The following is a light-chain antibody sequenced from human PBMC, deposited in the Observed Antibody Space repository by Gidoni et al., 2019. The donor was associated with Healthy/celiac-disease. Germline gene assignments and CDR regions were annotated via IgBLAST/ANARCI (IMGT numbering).Light chain of an antibody. CDR1: QRVFYSSNTKNY. CDR3: QPYSSTPPT. V-gene: IGKV4-1*01. J-gene: IGKJ1*01. CDR2: WAS. Sequence: IVMPQSPDPLAGAMGKRATINCKSSQRVFYSSNTKNYLAWYQQKPGQPPKRLIYWASTRESGVPDRFSGRGSGTDFTLTIRSLQAEDVAVYYCQPYSSTPPTFGQGTKVEIK.